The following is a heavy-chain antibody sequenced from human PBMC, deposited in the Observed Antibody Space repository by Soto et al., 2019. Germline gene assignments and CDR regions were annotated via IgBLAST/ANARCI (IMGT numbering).Heavy chain of an antibody. CDR3: ARVAY. V-gene: IGHV3-21*01. J-gene: IGHJ4*02. CDR1: GFTFSRVS. Sequence: GGSLRLSCEASGFTFSRVSMNWVRQAPGKGLEWVASISSASSETWYADSVKGRFIISRDNAQNSLFLQMNTLRPEDSAIYYCARVAYWGPGTQVTVSS. CDR2: ISSASSET.